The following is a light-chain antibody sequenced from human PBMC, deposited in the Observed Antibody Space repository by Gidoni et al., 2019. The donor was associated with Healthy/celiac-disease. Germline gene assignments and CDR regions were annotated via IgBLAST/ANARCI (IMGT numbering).Light chain of an antibody. V-gene: IGLV1-47*01. CDR1: SSNIGSNY. CDR3: AAWDDSLRVL. Sequence: QSVLTQPPSASGTPGQRVTISCSGSSSNIGSNYVYWYQQLPGPAPKLLIYRNNQRPSGVPDRFSGSKSGTSASLAISGLRSEDEADYYCAAWDDSLRVLFGGGTKLTVL. CDR2: RNN. J-gene: IGLJ2*01.